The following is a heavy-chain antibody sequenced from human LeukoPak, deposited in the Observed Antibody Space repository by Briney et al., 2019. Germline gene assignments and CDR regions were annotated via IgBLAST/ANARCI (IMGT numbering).Heavy chain of an antibody. J-gene: IGHJ4*02. Sequence: GGSLRLSCAASGFTFSSYAMSWVRQAPGKGLEWVSVIYSGGSTYYADSVKGRFTISRDNSKNTLYLQMNSLRAEDTAVYYCARDTNGSGSYYNPLLYWGQGTLVTVSS. V-gene: IGHV3-66*01. D-gene: IGHD3-10*01. CDR3: ARDTNGSGSYYNPLLY. CDR2: IYSGGST. CDR1: GFTFSSYA.